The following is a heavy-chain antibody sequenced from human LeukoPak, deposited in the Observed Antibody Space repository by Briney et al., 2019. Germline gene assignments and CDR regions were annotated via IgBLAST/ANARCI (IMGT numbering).Heavy chain of an antibody. V-gene: IGHV4-59*12. CDR3: AVCYDFSV. CDR1: GGSISSYY. CDR2: IHYSGST. Sequence: PSETLSLTCTVSGGSISSYYWSWIRQPPGKGLEWIGYIHYSGSTHYNPSLKSRVTISVDTSKNQFSLKLSSVTAADTAVYYCAVCYDFSVWGQGTLVTVSS. J-gene: IGHJ4*02. D-gene: IGHD3-3*01.